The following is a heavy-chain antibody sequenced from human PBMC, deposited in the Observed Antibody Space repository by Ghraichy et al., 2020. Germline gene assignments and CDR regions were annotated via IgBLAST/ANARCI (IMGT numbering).Heavy chain of an antibody. D-gene: IGHD6-25*01. CDR3: AKALRVESSGWNNAFDY. J-gene: IGHJ4*02. CDR2: IGGSGGSA. CDR1: GFTFSNYA. V-gene: IGHV3-23*01. Sequence: GGSLRLSCAASGFTFSNYAMSWVRQAPGKGLEWVSAIGGSGGSAYYADSVKGRLTISRDNSKNTLYLQMNSLRADDTAVYYCAKALRVESSGWNNAFDYWGQGTLVTVSS.